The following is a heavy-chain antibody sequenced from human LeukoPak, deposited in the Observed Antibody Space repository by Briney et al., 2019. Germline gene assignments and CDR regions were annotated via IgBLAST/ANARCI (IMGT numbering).Heavy chain of an antibody. D-gene: IGHD6-6*01. V-gene: IGHV3-21*01. CDR1: GFTFSSYS. Sequence: GGSLRLSCAASGFTFSSYSMNWVRQAPGKGLEWVSSISSSSSYIYYADSVKGRFTISRDNAKNSLYLQMNSLRAEDTAAYYCARVGSGSSSYGYYYMDVWAKGPRSPSP. CDR3: ARVGSGSSSYGYYYMDV. J-gene: IGHJ6*03. CDR2: ISSSSSYI.